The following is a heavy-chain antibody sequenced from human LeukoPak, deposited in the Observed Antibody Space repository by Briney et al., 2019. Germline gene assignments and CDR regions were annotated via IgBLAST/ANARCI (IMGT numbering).Heavy chain of an antibody. Sequence: ASVKVSCKVSGYILTELSMHWVRQAPGKGLEWMGGFDPEDGETIYAQKLQGRVTMTTDTSTSTAYMELRSLRSDDTAVYYCARVGSSCGGDCYSDYWGQGTLVTVSS. CDR3: ARVGSSCGGDCYSDY. D-gene: IGHD2-21*02. J-gene: IGHJ4*02. CDR2: FDPEDGET. CDR1: GYILTELS. V-gene: IGHV1-24*01.